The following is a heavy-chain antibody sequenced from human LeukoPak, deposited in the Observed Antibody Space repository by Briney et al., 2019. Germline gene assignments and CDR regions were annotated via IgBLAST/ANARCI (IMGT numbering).Heavy chain of an antibody. J-gene: IGHJ4*02. CDR3: ARDRRETAVIVPAAIDY. CDR2: SDYI. V-gene: IGHV3-21*01. Sequence: SDYIYYADSVKGRFTISRDNAKNSLYLQMISLGPEDTAVYYCARDRRETAVIVPAAIDYWGQGTLVTVSS. D-gene: IGHD2-2*01.